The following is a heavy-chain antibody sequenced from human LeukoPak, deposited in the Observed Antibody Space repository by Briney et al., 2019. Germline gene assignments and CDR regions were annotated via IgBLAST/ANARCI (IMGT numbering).Heavy chain of an antibody. CDR3: ATYSSSSFDY. D-gene: IGHD6-13*01. CDR2: ISYDGSNK. J-gene: IGHJ4*02. Sequence: GGSLRLSCAASGFTFSSYAMHWVRQAPGKGLEWVAVISYDGSNKYYADSVKGRFTISRDNSKNTLYLQMNSLRAEDTAVYYCATYSSSSFDYWGQGTLVTVSS. V-gene: IGHV3-30-3*01. CDR1: GFTFSSYA.